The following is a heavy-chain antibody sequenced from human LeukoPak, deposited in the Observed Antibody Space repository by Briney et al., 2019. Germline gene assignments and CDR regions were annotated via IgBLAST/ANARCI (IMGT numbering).Heavy chain of an antibody. J-gene: IGHJ4*02. CDR2: MRNDGNNK. CDR1: GFTFSSYD. D-gene: IGHD3-22*01. Sequence: GGSLRLSCAASGFTFSSYDMHWVRQAPGKGLEWVAFMRNDGNNKYYADSVKGRFTISRDNSKNTLYLQMNSLRAEDTAVYYRARDGVVDSSGYYCDYWGQGTLVTVSS. CDR3: ARDGVVDSSGYYCDY. V-gene: IGHV3-30*02.